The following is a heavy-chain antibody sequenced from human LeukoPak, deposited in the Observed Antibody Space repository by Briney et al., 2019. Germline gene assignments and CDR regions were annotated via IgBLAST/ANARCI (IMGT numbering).Heavy chain of an antibody. V-gene: IGHV1-46*01. D-gene: IGHD3-22*01. CDR1: GYTFPSYF. CDR2: INPTGGST. J-gene: IGHJ5*02. CDR3: ARTPYDSSGYYYYRWFDP. Sequence: ASVKVSCKASGYTFPSYFMHWVRQAPGQGLEWMGIINPTGGSTTYAQKFQGRVTMTRDTSTSTAYMELSSLRSEDTAVYYCARTPYDSSGYYYYRWFDPWGQGTLVTVSS.